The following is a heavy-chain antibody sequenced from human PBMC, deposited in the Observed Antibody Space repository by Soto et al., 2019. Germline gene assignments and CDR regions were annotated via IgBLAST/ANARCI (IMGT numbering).Heavy chain of an antibody. J-gene: IGHJ6*02. CDR2: INSDGTTT. CDR3: ATDGSYAQHV. D-gene: IGHD2-2*01. CDR1: GFTFSNTW. Sequence: EVQLVVSGGVLVQPGGSLRLSCAASGFTFSNTWMHWVRQAPGKGLVWVSHINSDGTTTTYADSVKGRFTISRDNAKNTVHLQMNSLRAEDTAVYYCATDGSYAQHVWGQGTTVTVSS. V-gene: IGHV3-74*01.